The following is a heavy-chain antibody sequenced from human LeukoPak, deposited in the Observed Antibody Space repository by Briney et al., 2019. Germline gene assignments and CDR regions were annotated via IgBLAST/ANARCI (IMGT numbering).Heavy chain of an antibody. CDR1: GGSISSNNW. CDR2: IFHSGST. CDR3: ASSVDYGDPFDY. J-gene: IGHJ4*02. V-gene: IGHV4-4*02. Sequence: PSETLSLTCAVFGGSISSNNWWSWVRQPPGKGLEWIGEIFHSGSTNYNPSLKSRVAISVDKSKNQFSLKLNSVTAADTAVYYCASSVDYGDPFDYWGQGTLVTVSS. D-gene: IGHD4-17*01.